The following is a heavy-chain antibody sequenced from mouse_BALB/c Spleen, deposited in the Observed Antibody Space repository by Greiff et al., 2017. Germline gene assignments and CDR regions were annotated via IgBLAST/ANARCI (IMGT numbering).Heavy chain of an antibody. J-gene: IGHJ4*01. Sequence: EVQLQQSGPELVKPGASVKIPCKASGYTFTDYNMDWVKQSHGKSLEWIGDINPNNGGTIYNQKFKGKATLTVDKSSSTAYMELRSLTSEDTAVYYCARFSYGSSYYAMDYWGQGTSVTVSS. CDR2: INPNNGGT. V-gene: IGHV1-18*01. CDR3: ARFSYGSSYYAMDY. CDR1: GYTFTDYN. D-gene: IGHD1-1*01.